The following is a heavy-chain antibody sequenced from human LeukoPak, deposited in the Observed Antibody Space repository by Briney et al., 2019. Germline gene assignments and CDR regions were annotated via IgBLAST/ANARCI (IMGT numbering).Heavy chain of an antibody. D-gene: IGHD6-19*01. CDR2: IVGSSNQI. CDR1: GFSFNSYN. V-gene: IGHV3-21*01. CDR3: ARDPSGYGSIAVAGYYFDY. J-gene: IGHJ4*02. Sequence: GGSLRLSCSAPGFSFNSYNMNWVRQAPGKGLEWLASIVGSSNQIYYAESVKGRFTVSTDNDKSSVFLQMASLRADDTAVYYCARDPSGYGSIAVAGYYFDYWGQGTLVTVSS.